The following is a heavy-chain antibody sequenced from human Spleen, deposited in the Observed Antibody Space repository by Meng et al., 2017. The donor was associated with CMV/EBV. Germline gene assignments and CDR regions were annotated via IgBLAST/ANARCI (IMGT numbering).Heavy chain of an antibody. CDR3: ARDASLTVLMPAWGSDY. V-gene: IGHV1-18*01. J-gene: IGHJ4*02. Sequence: ASVKVSCKAPGYTFTTYGICWVRQAPGQGLEWVGWISAYNGNTNYAQRLQGRLTMTTDTSTSTAYMELRSLRSDDAAVYYCARDASLTVLMPAWGSDYWGQGTLVTVSS. CDR2: ISAYNGNT. D-gene: IGHD2-8*01. CDR1: GYTFTTYG.